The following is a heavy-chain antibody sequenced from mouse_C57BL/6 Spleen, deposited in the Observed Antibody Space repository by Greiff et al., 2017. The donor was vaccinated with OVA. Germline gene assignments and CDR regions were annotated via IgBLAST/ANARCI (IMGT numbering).Heavy chain of an antibody. CDR1: GYTFTSYW. D-gene: IGHD5-1-1*01. CDR2: IYPGNSDT. J-gene: IGHJ4*01. V-gene: IGHV1-5*01. Sequence: VQLQQSGPVLARPGASVKMSCKTSGYTFTSYWMHWVNQRPGQGLEWIGAIYPGNSDTSYNQKFKGKAKLTAVTSASTAYMGLSSLTKEDSAVYYCTKYCDYAIDYWGQGTSVTVSS. CDR3: TKYCDYAIDY.